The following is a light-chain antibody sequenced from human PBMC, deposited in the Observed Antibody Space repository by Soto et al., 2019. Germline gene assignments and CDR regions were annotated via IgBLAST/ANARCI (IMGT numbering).Light chain of an antibody. V-gene: IGKV1-39*01. Sequence: DIQMTQSPSSLSASVEDRVIITCRASQSISNHLNWYQQKPGKAPKLLIFAASSLQSGVPSRFSGSRSGPDFTLTISSLQPEDFAVYYCQQRGNWPPITFGQGTRLEIK. CDR1: QSISNH. CDR3: QQRGNWPPIT. J-gene: IGKJ5*01. CDR2: AAS.